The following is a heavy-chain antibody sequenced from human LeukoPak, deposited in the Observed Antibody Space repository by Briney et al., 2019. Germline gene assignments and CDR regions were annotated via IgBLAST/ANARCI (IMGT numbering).Heavy chain of an antibody. J-gene: IGHJ4*02. V-gene: IGHV1-2*02. D-gene: IGHD1-1*01. Sequence: ASVKVSCKASGYTFTDSYMHWVRQAPAQGFEWIGWISPASGATKYTQNFQGRVTLTTDTSITTAYMELSSLTSDDTASYYCLNEHGGWGQGTPVTVSS. CDR2: ISPASGAT. CDR1: GYTFTDSY. CDR3: LNEHGG.